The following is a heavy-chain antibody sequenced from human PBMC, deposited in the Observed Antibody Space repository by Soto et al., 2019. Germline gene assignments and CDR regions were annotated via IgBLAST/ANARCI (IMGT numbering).Heavy chain of an antibody. CDR1: GYTFTSYG. J-gene: IGHJ5*02. V-gene: IGHV1-18*01. CDR3: ARDIVVVVAATGLLFDP. CDR2: ISAYNGNT. Sequence: ASVKVSCKASGYTFTSYGISCVRQAPGQGLEWMGWISAYNGNTNYAQKLQDRVTMTTDTSTSTAYMELRSLRSDDTAVYYCARDIVVVVAATGLLFDPWGQGTLVTVSS. D-gene: IGHD2-15*01.